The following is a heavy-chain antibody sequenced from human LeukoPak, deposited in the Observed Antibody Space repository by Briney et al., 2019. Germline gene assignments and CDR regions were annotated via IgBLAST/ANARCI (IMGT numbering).Heavy chain of an antibody. D-gene: IGHD2-2*01. CDR1: GGSISSYY. V-gene: IGHV4-4*07. J-gene: IGHJ6*03. Sequence: PSETLSLTCTVSGGSISSYYWSWIRQPAGKGLEWIGRIYTSGSTNYNPSLKSRVTMSVDTSKNQLSLKLSSVTAADTAVYYCARDDQRYCSSTSCYDYYYYYMDVWGKGTTVTVSS. CDR2: IYTSGST. CDR3: ARDDQRYCSSTSCYDYYYYYMDV.